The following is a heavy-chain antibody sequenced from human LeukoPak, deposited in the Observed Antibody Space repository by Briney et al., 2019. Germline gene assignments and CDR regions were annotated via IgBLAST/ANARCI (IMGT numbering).Heavy chain of an antibody. D-gene: IGHD2-15*01. Sequence: SETLSLTWTVSGGSISSGGYYWSWIRQHPGKGLEWIGYIYYSGSTYYNPSLKSRVTISVDTSKNQFSLKLSSVTAADTAVYYCARRGIAAKYAFDIWGQGTMVTVSS. CDR3: ARRGIAAKYAFDI. J-gene: IGHJ3*02. CDR1: GGSISSGGYY. CDR2: IYYSGST. V-gene: IGHV4-31*02.